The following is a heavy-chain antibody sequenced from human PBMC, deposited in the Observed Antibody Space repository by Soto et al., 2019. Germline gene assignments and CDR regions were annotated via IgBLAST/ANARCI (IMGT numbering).Heavy chain of an antibody. D-gene: IGHD2-8*01. V-gene: IGHV3-66*01. J-gene: IGHJ4*02. CDR2: IYRGGST. CDR1: GFTVSGYD. Sequence: EVQLVESGGGLVQPGESLRLSCVVSGFTVSGYDVSWVRQAPGKGLEWVSVIYRGGSTYYAESVKGRFTISRDKSKKMVYLQRKSRGGEERGVFYFTNFGPGGGGDYWGQGTLVTVSS. CDR3: TNFGPGGGGDY.